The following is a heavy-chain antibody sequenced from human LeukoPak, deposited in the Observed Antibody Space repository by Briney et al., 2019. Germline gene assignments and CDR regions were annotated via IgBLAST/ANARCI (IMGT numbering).Heavy chain of an antibody. J-gene: IGHJ4*02. CDR3: TSFLVVSSGYEFDY. V-gene: IGHV3-49*04. CDR2: IRSKAYGGTT. CDR1: GFTFGSYA. D-gene: IGHD3-22*01. Sequence: GGSLRLSCAASGFTFGSYAMSWVRQAPGKGLEWVGFIRSKAYGGTTEYAASVKGRFTISRDDSKSIAYLQMNSLKTEDTAVYYCTSFLVVSSGYEFDYWGQGTLVTVSS.